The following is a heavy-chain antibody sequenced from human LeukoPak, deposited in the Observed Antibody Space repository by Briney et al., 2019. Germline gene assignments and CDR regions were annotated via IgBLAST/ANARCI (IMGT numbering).Heavy chain of an antibody. D-gene: IGHD6-13*01. Sequence: GGSLRLSCAASGLTFSDYSMTWVRPAPGKGLFWVSGISAGGGSTYYADSVKGRFTISRDNSRNTLYLQMNSLRAEDTAVYYCAKDAAGPEYWGRGTLVTVSS. CDR3: AKDAAGPEY. CDR1: GLTFSDYS. V-gene: IGHV3-23*01. J-gene: IGHJ4*02. CDR2: ISAGGGST.